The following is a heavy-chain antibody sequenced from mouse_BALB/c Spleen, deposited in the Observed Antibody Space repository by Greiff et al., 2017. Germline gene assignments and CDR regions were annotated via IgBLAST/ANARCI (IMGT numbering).Heavy chain of an antibody. CDR2: IYPGDGDT. V-gene: IGHV1-80*01. J-gene: IGHJ2*01. CDR3: ASQGGYDIDY. CDR1: GYAFSSYW. Sequence: VQLQQSGAELVRPGSSVKISCKASGYAFSSYWMNWVKQRPGQGLEWIGQIYPGDGDTNYNGKFKGKATLTADKSSSTAYMQLSSLTSEDSAVYFCASQGGYDIDYWGQGTTLTVSS. D-gene: IGHD2-2*01.